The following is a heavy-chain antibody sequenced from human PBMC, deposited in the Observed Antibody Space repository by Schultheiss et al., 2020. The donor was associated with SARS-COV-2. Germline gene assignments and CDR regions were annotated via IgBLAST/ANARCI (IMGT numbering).Heavy chain of an antibody. CDR2: IYYSGST. CDR3: ARKQYDAPYFDY. J-gene: IGHJ4*02. D-gene: IGHD1-1*01. V-gene: IGHV4-61*08. CDR1: GGSVSSGGYY. Sequence: SQTLSLTCTVSGGSVSSGGYYWSWIRQPPGKGLEWIGHIYYSGSTNYNPYLQSRVTMSVDTSTKEFSLNLNSVSAADTAVYYCARKQYDAPYFDYWGQGILVTVSS.